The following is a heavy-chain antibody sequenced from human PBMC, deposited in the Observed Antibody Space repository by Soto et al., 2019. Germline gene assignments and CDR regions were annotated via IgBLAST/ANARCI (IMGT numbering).Heavy chain of an antibody. V-gene: IGHV3-13*01. CDR3: ARGTMVRGTLDPGISGPLDY. CDR1: GFTVSSYD. Sequence: EVQLVESGGGLVQPRGSLRLACAASGFTVSSYDMHWVRQVTGKGLEWVSTLGAGGDTYFPDSVKGRFTISRENAKNSLYLQMNSLRAGDTAVYYCARGTMVRGTLDPGISGPLDYWGQGTLVAVSS. CDR2: LGAGGDT. J-gene: IGHJ4*02. D-gene: IGHD3-10*01.